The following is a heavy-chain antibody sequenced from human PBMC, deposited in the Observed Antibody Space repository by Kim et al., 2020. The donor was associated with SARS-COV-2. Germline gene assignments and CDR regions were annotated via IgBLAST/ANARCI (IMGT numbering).Heavy chain of an antibody. J-gene: IGHJ4*02. V-gene: IGHV5-51*01. Sequence: GESLKISCKGSGHTFSTYWIGWVRQMPGKGLEWMGNVFVGDSDTRYSPSFQGQVTISVDKSISTAYLQWSSQKASDTAVYFCARHPSGGSFDYWGQGTLVTVSS. CDR1: GHTFSTYW. CDR3: ARHPSGGSFDY. CDR2: VFVGDSDT. D-gene: IGHD1-26*01.